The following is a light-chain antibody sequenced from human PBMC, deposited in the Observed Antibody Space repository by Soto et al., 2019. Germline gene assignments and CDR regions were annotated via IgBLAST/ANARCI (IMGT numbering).Light chain of an antibody. CDR1: SSDVGGYNY. CDR2: DVN. Sequence: QSALTQPASVSGSPGQSITISCTGTSSDVGGYNYVSWYQQHPGKAPKLMIYDVNNRPSGVSNRFSGSKSGNTASLTISGLQPEDEGDYSCSSYPSSSTRVFGGGTKRTVL. V-gene: IGLV2-14*01. J-gene: IGLJ2*01. CDR3: SSYPSSSTRV.